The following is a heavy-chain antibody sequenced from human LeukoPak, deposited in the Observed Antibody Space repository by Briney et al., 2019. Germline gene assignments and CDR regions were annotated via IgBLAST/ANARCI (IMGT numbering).Heavy chain of an antibody. J-gene: IGHJ6*03. Sequence: ASVKVSCKASGYTFTGYYMHWVRQAPGQGLEWMGWINPNSGGTNYAQKFQGWVTMTRDTSISTAYMELSSQRSEDIDVYYCARHSLSVVVPSAIGGDPYYYMDVWGKGTTVTVSS. CDR1: GYTFTGYY. V-gene: IGHV1-2*04. CDR3: ARHSLSVVVPSAIGGDPYYYMDV. D-gene: IGHD2-2*02. CDR2: INPNSGGT.